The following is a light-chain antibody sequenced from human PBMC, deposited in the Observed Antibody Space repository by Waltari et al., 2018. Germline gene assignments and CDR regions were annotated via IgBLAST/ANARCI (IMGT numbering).Light chain of an antibody. CDR3: QQYSDWPPT. V-gene: IGKV3-15*01. CDR2: FTY. Sequence: DIVMTQSPATLSLSPGDTATLSCRASQNIGGNLAWYQRRPGQPPRLLIFFTYNRATGVPDRFSGDGSGSDYTLTITSLQSADFATYSCQQYSDWPPTFGQGTKLEIK. J-gene: IGKJ2*01. CDR1: QNIGGN.